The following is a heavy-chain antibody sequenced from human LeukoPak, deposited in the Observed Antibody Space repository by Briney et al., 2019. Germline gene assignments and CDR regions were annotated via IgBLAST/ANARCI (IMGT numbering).Heavy chain of an antibody. J-gene: IGHJ4*02. CDR2: ISGSGGST. V-gene: IGHV3-23*01. Sequence: GGSLRLSCAASGFTFSSYSMNWVRQAPGKGLEWVSAISGSGGSTYYADSVKGRFTISRDNSKNTLYLQMNSLRAEDTAVYYCAKDPVRAAAESFDYWGQGTLVTVSS. D-gene: IGHD6-13*01. CDR3: AKDPVRAAAESFDY. CDR1: GFTFSSYS.